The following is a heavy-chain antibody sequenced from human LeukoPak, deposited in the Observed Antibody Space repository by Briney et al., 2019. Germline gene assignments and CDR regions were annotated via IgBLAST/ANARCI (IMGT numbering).Heavy chain of an antibody. J-gene: IGHJ1*01. CDR2: IKEDESEK. CDR3: ANDDSSGYYFVLADHLYFQH. Sequence: PGGSLRLSCAASGFTFSNYWMSWVRQAPGNGPEWVANIKEDESEKNYVDSVKGRFTISRDSAKNTLYLQMNSLRAEDTAVYYCANDDSSGYYFVLADHLYFQHWGQGTLVTVSS. V-gene: IGHV3-7*03. CDR1: GFTFSNYW. D-gene: IGHD3-22*01.